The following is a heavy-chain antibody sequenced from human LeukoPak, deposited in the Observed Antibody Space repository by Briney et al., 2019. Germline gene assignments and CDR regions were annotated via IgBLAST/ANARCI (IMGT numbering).Heavy chain of an antibody. D-gene: IGHD6-6*01. CDR3: AHVVLVSKGFDY. J-gene: IGHJ4*02. CDR2: VYWNDDK. CDR1: GFSLSTSGVG. Sequence: SGPTLVKPTQTLTLTCTFSGFSLSTSGVGVGWIRQPPGKALEWLALVYWNDDKRYSPSLKSRLTISKDTSKNQVVLTMTNMDPVDTATYYCAHVVLVSKGFDYWGQGTLVTVSS. V-gene: IGHV2-5*01.